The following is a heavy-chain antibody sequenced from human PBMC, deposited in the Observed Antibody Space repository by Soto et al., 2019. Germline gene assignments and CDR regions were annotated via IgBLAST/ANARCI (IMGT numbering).Heavy chain of an antibody. V-gene: IGHV4-39*01. CDR1: GGSIRSSSYY. CDR3: ARHVIVVVSNTSDWFDP. D-gene: IGHD3-22*01. Sequence: QLQLQESGPGLVKPSETLSLTCTVSGGSIRSSSYYWGWIRQPPGKGLEWIGSLYYSGSTYYNPSLKKRVTISVDTSKNQFSRNLSAMTSTDTAVYYCARHVIVVVSNTSDWFDPWGQGTLVTVSS. CDR2: LYYSGST. J-gene: IGHJ5*02.